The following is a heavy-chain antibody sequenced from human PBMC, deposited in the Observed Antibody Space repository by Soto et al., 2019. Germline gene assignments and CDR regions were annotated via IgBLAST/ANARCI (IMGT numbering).Heavy chain of an antibody. V-gene: IGHV3-30-3*01. J-gene: IGHJ4*02. CDR2: ISYDGSNK. CDR3: ARSSYSIAMIVAFDY. D-gene: IGHD3-22*01. Sequence: GGSLRLSCASSGFTFSSYAMHLVRQAPGKGLEWVAVISYDGSNKYYADSVKGRFTISRDTSKNTLYLQMNSLRAEDTAVYYCARSSYSIAMIVAFDYWGQGTLVTVSS. CDR1: GFTFSSYA.